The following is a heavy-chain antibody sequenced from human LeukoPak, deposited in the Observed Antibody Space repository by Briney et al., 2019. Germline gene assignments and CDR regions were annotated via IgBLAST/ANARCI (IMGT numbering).Heavy chain of an antibody. CDR1: GFSFSDYA. CDR3: AKGQEFLEWIYDY. Sequence: GGSLRLSCAASGFSFSDYAMTWVRQPPGKGLEWVSGISGVGGSINYGDSVKGRFTISRDNSKNTLFLQLSGLRAEDTAVYYCAKGQEFLEWIYDYWGQGTLVTVSS. CDR2: ISGVGGSI. V-gene: IGHV3-23*01. D-gene: IGHD3-3*01. J-gene: IGHJ4*02.